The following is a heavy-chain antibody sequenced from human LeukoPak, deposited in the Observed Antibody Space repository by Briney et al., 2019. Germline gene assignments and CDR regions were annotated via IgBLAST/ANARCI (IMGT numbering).Heavy chain of an antibody. CDR1: GYTLTSYS. Sequence: ASVKVSCKASGYTLTSYSMHWARQAPGQGLEWMGIFDPRGDSTSHAQKFQGRVSMTSDTSTGTVYMELSSLRSEDTAVYYCARDSNWSVDYWGQGTLVTVSS. D-gene: IGHD6-13*01. V-gene: IGHV1-46*01. CDR2: FDPRGDST. J-gene: IGHJ4*02. CDR3: ARDSNWSVDY.